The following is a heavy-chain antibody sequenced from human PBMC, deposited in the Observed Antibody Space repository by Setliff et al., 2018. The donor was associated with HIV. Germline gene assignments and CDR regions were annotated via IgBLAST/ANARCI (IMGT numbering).Heavy chain of an antibody. V-gene: IGHV4-39*01. Sequence: SETLSLTCTVSGVSTSSSHYYWGWIRQPPGKGLEWIGYIYYSGSTNYNPSLKSRVPISVDTSKNLFSLRLSSVTAADTPVYYFARQGAVTGHSFDYWGQGALVTVSS. CDR3: ARQGAVTGHSFDY. J-gene: IGHJ4*02. CDR1: GVSTSSSHYY. D-gene: IGHD6-19*01. CDR2: IYYSGST.